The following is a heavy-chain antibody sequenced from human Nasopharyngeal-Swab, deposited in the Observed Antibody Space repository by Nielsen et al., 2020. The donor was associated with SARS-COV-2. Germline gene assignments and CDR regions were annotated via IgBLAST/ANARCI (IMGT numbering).Heavy chain of an antibody. J-gene: IGHJ4*02. D-gene: IGHD3-3*01. V-gene: IGHV4-39*01. CDR1: GGSISSSSYY. CDR3: ARQVLTYYDFWSGSTPDY. CDR2: IYYSGST. Sequence: SETLSLTCTVSGGSISSSSYYWGWIRQPPGKGLEWIGSIYYSGSTYYNPSLKSRVTISVDTSKNQFSLKLSSVTAADTAVYYCARQVLTYYDFWSGSTPDYWGQGTLVTVSS.